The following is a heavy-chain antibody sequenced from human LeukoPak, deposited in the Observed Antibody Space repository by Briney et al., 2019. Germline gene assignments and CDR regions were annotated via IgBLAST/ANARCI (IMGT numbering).Heavy chain of an antibody. Sequence: SVKVSCKASGGTFSSYAISWVRQAPGQWLEWMGRIIPILGIANYAQKFQGRVTITADKSTSTAYMELSSLRSEDTAVYYCARDALRGYDSSGYYGYWGQGTLVTVSS. CDR1: GGTFSSYA. V-gene: IGHV1-69*04. D-gene: IGHD3-22*01. J-gene: IGHJ4*02. CDR3: ARDALRGYDSSGYYGY. CDR2: IIPILGIA.